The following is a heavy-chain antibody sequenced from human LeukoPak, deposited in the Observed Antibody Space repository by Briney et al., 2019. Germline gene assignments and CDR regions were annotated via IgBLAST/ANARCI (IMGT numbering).Heavy chain of an antibody. Sequence: GGSLRLSCAASGFTFDDYAMHWGRQGPGKGLEWVSGISWNSGSIGYADSVKGRFTISKDNAKNSLYLQMNSLRAEDTALYYCAKGLYSSGWNDAFDIWGQGTMVTVSS. CDR3: AKGLYSSGWNDAFDI. CDR2: ISWNSGSI. D-gene: IGHD6-19*01. CDR1: GFTFDDYA. J-gene: IGHJ3*02. V-gene: IGHV3-9*01.